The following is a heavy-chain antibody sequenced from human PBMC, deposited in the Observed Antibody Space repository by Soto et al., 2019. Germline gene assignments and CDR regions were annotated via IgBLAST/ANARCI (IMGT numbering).Heavy chain of an antibody. CDR1: GGSITNHY. V-gene: IGHV4-59*11. CDR2: IHYSGSPT. J-gene: IGHJ4*02. D-gene: IGHD6-19*01. CDR3: ARGGWSLDY. Sequence: PSETLSLTCTVSGGSITNHYWSWIRQPPEKGLEWIGYIHYSGSPTNYNPSLKSRVTISVDMSKNQLSLKLDSVTAADTAVYYCARGGWSLDYWGRGTLVTVSS.